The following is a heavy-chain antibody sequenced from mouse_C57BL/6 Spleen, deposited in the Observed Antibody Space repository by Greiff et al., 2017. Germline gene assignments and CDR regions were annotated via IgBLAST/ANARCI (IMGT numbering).Heavy chain of an antibody. Sequence: QVQLQQPGTELVKPGASVKLSCKASGYTFTRYWMHWVKQRPGHGLEWIGNINPSNGGTNYNEQFKSKATLTVAKSSSTAYMQHSSLTSEDSAVYYCARNYYGSSYDYFAYWGQGTTLTVSS. CDR2: INPSNGGT. J-gene: IGHJ2*01. CDR1: GYTFTRYW. CDR3: ARNYYGSSYDYFAY. V-gene: IGHV1-53*01. D-gene: IGHD1-1*01.